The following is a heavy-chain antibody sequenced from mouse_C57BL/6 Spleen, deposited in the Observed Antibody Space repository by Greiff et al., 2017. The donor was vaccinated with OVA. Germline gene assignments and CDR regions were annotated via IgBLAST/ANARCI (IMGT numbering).Heavy chain of an antibody. V-gene: IGHV1-5*01. Sequence: EVQLQESGTVLARPGASVKMSCKTSGYTFTSYWMHWVKQRPGQGLEWIGAIYPGNSDTSYNQKFKGKAKLTAVTSDSTAYMELSSLTNEDSAVYYCTGYEYEGYFDYWGQGTTLTVSS. J-gene: IGHJ2*01. CDR1: GYTFTSYW. D-gene: IGHD2-4*01. CDR2: IYPGNSDT. CDR3: TGYEYEGYFDY.